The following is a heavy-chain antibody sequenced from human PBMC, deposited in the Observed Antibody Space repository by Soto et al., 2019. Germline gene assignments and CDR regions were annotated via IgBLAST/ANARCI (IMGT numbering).Heavy chain of an antibody. CDR1: GFTFSSYA. J-gene: IGHJ4*02. CDR2: ISYDGSNK. Sequence: LRLSCAASGFTFSSYAMHWVRQAPGKGLEWVAVISYDGSNKYYADSVKGRFTISRDNSKDTLYLQMNSLRAEDTAVYYCARDRAGYFDYWGQGTLVTVSS. V-gene: IGHV3-30-3*01. CDR3: ARDRAGYFDY.